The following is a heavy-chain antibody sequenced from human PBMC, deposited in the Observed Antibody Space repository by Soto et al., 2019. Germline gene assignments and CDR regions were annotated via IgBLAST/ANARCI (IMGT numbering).Heavy chain of an antibody. CDR3: VREAYICYVHAIDH. Sequence: PSETLSLTWAVSGVSLSSYYWSWIRQPPGKGLEWIGYNYYSGTTNYNPSLKSRVTISVDTSKNQFFLRLTSVTAADTAVYYCVREAYICYVHAIDHWGPGTLVTVSS. CDR1: GVSLSSYY. CDR2: NYYSGTT. D-gene: IGHD2-21*01. V-gene: IGHV4-59*01. J-gene: IGHJ4*02.